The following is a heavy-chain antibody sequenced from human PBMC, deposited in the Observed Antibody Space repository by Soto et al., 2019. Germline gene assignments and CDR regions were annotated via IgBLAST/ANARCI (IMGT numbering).Heavy chain of an antibody. Sequence: QVQLVQSGAEVKKPGASVKVSCKASGYTFTSYAMHWVRQAPGQRLEWMGWINAGNGNTKYSQKFQGRVIITRDTSARTADMELSSLRSEDTAVYYGERWDLAPDWFDPWVQGTLVTVSS. V-gene: IGHV1-3*01. CDR2: INAGNGNT. CDR3: ERWDLAPDWFDP. D-gene: IGHD1-26*01. CDR1: GYTFTSYA. J-gene: IGHJ5*02.